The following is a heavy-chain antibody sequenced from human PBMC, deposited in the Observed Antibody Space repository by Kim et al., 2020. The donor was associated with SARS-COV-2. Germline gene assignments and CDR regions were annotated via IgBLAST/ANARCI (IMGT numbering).Heavy chain of an antibody. CDR1: GYTFTSYY. V-gene: IGHV1-46*01. Sequence: ASVKVSCKASGYTFTSYYMHWVRQAPGQGLEWMGIINPSGGSTSYAQKFQGRVTMTRDTSTSTVYMELSSLRSEDTAVYYCARPFPILAHIVASVSGFDYWGQGTLVTVSS. CDR2: INPSGGST. D-gene: IGHD2-15*01. CDR3: ARPFPILAHIVASVSGFDY. J-gene: IGHJ4*02.